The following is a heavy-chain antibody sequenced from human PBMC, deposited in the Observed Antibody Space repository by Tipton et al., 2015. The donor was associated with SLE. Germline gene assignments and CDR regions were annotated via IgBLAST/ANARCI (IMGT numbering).Heavy chain of an antibody. V-gene: IGHV4-34*01. CDR3: ARQRYYDYWSGPRADAFDV. Sequence: TLSLTCTVSGDSMSSHYWSWVRQSTGKGLEWIGEINHRGTTNYNPSLKSRVTISVDTSKNQFSLKLSSVTAADTAVYYCARQRYYDYWSGPRADAFDVWGHGTTVTVSP. J-gene: IGHJ3*01. CDR1: GDSMSSHY. D-gene: IGHD3-3*01. CDR2: INHRGTT.